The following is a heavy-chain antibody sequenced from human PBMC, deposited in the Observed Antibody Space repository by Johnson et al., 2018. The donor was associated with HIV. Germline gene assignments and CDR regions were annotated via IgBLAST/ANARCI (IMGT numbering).Heavy chain of an antibody. CDR2: ISWNSGSI. CDR3: ARYSSGWYGAFDI. J-gene: IGHJ3*02. D-gene: IGHD6-19*01. V-gene: IGHV3-9*01. Sequence: VQLVESGGGVVRPGGSLRLSCAASGFTFDDYAMHWVRQAPGKGLEWVSGISWNSGSIGYADSVKGRFTISRDNAKNSLYLQMNSLRAEDTAVYYCARYSSGWYGAFDIWGQGTMVTVSS. CDR1: GFTFDDYA.